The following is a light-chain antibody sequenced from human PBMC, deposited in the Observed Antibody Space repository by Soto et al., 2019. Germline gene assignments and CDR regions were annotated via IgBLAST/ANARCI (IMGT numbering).Light chain of an antibody. CDR3: QQYDGSLPYT. Sequence: EIVLTQSPGTLSLSPGERATLSCRASQTVRNSYLAWYQQKPGQAPRLLIYGVSARATGIPDRFSGSGSGTDFTITISRLEPEDFAVFYCQQYDGSLPYTFGQGTQLEIK. J-gene: IGKJ2*01. V-gene: IGKV3-20*01. CDR1: QTVRNSY. CDR2: GVS.